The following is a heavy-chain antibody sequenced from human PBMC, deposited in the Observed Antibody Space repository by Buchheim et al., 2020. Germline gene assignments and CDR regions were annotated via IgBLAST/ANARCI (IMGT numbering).Heavy chain of an antibody. Sequence: EVQLVESGGGLVQPGGSLRLSCAASGFTFSSYSMNWVRQAPGKGLEWVSYISSSSSTIYYADSVKGRFTISRDNAKNSLYLQMNSLRDEDTAVYYCASHIRAMAHYYYYGMDVWGQGTT. V-gene: IGHV3-48*02. D-gene: IGHD2-21*01. J-gene: IGHJ6*02. CDR2: ISSSSSTI. CDR1: GFTFSSYS. CDR3: ASHIRAMAHYYYYGMDV.